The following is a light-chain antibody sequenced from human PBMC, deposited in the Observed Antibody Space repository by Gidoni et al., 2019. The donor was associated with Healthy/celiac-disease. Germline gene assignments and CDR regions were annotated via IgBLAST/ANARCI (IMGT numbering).Light chain of an antibody. J-gene: IGLJ2*01. CDR2: SNN. CDR1: SSNIGSNT. V-gene: IGLV1-44*01. Sequence: QSVLTQPPSASGTPRQRVTISCSGSSSNIGSNTVNWYQQLPGTAPKLRIYSNNQRPSGVPDRFSGSKSGTSASLAISGLQSEDEADYYCAAWDDSLNGVVFGGGTKLTVL. CDR3: AAWDDSLNGVV.